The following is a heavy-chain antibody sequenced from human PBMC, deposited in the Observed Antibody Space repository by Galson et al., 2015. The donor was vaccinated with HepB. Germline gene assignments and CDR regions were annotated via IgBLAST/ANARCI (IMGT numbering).Heavy chain of an antibody. J-gene: IGHJ4*02. D-gene: IGHD5-18*01. CDR3: ARGEQLLGTYYFDY. Sequence: SETLSLTCAVSGGSISSNNWWSWVRQPPGKGLEWIGKIYHSGNTNYNPSLKSRVTISVDKSKNQFSLKVRSVTAADTAVYYCARGEQLLGTYYFDYWGQGTLVTVSS. CDR1: GGSISSNNW. V-gene: IGHV4-4*02. CDR2: IYHSGNT.